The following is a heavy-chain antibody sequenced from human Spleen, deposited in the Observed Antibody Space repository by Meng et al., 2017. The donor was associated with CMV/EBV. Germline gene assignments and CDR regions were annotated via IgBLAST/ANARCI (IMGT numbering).Heavy chain of an antibody. V-gene: IGHV1-2*02. Sequence: ASVKVSCKASGYTFPGYYMHWVRQAPGQGLEWMGWIDPNTGGTNFAQKFQGRVTMTRDTSISTAYMEMSSLRSEDTAVYYCATTSWGHYDSSGYYPDFDYWGQGTLVTVSS. J-gene: IGHJ4*02. D-gene: IGHD3-22*01. CDR3: ATTSWGHYDSSGYYPDFDY. CDR2: IDPNTGGT. CDR1: GYTFPGYY.